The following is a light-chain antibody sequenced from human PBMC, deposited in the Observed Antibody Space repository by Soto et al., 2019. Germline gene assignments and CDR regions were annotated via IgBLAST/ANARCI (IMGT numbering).Light chain of an antibody. Sequence: QPVLTQPPSASGTPGQRVTISCSGSSSNIGSNYVYWYQQLPGTAPKLLIYRNNQRPLGVPDRFSGSKSGTSASLAISGLRSEDEADYYCAAWDDSLSGPGVFGGGTKLTVL. J-gene: IGLJ2*01. CDR2: RNN. CDR1: SSNIGSNY. CDR3: AAWDDSLSGPGV. V-gene: IGLV1-47*01.